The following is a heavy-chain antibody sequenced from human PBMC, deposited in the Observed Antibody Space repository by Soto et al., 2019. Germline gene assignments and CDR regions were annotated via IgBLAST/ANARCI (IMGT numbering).Heavy chain of an antibody. CDR3: ARVLAAHLYYYYGMDV. J-gene: IGHJ6*02. V-gene: IGHV5-51*01. Sequence: XDSLKVSWQCSGNSFTSYWIGLVLQMPGKGLEWMGIIYPGDSDTRYSPSFQGQVTISADKSISTAYLQWSSLKASDTAMYYCARVLAAHLYYYYGMDVWGQGTTVTVSS. CDR1: GNSFTSYW. CDR2: IYPGDSDT. D-gene: IGHD2-15*01.